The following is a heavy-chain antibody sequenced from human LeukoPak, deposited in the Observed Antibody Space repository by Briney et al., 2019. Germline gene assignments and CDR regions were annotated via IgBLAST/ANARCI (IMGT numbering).Heavy chain of an antibody. J-gene: IGHJ4*02. CDR3: ARDPSSTETFDY. D-gene: IGHD1-14*01. V-gene: IGHV3-30-3*01. CDR1: GFTFSSYA. CDR2: ISYDGSNK. Sequence: PGGSLRLSCAASGFTFSSYAMHWVRQAPGKGLEWVAVISYDGSNKYYADSVKGRFTISRDNSKNTLYLQMNSLRAEDTAVYYCARDPSSTETFDYWGQGTLVTVSS.